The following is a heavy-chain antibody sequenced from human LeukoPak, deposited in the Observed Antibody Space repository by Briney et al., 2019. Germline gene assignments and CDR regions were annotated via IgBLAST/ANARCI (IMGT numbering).Heavy chain of an antibody. CDR3: ARGGGPTPFDY. D-gene: IGHD2-15*01. V-gene: IGHV4-30-2*01. CDR1: GGSISSGGYS. J-gene: IGHJ4*02. Sequence: PSETLSLTCAVSGGSISSGGYSWSWIRQPPGKGLEWIGYIYHSGSTYYNPSLKSRVTIPVDRSKNQFSLKLSSVTAADTAVYYCARGGGPTPFDYWGQGTLVTVSS. CDR2: IYHSGST.